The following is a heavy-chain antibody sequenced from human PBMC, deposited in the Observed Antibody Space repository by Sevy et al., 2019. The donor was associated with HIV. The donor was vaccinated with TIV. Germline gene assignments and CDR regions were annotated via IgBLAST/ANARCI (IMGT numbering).Heavy chain of an antibody. V-gene: IGHV3-7*01. CDR1: GFTFSSYW. D-gene: IGHD6-13*01. J-gene: IGHJ4*02. CDR3: ERDSIYSSSWYADAAFDY. Sequence: GGSLRLSCAASGFTFSSYWMSWVRQVPGKGLEWVANIKQDGSEKYYVDSVKGRFTISRDNAKNSLYLQMNSLRAEDTAGYYCERDSIYSSSWYADAAFDYWGQGTLVTVSS. CDR2: IKQDGSEK.